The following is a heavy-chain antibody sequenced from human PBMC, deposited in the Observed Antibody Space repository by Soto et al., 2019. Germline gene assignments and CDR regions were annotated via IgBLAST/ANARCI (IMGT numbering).Heavy chain of an antibody. V-gene: IGHV3-11*05. D-gene: IGHD3-9*01. CDR3: ARDADILTGSDAFDI. Sequence: GGSLRLSCAVSGFTLSDYYMSWIRQAPGKGLEWVSYISSSRSYTNYADSVKGRFTISRDNAKNSLYLQMNSLRVEGTAVYYCARDADILTGSDAFDIWGQGTMVTVS. CDR2: ISSSRSYT. CDR1: GFTLSDYY. J-gene: IGHJ3*02.